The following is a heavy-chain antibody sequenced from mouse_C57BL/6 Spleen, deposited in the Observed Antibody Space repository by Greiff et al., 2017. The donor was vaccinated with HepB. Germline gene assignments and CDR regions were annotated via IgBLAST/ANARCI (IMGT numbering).Heavy chain of an antibody. V-gene: IGHV1-80*01. CDR2: IHPGDGDT. CDR3: ASSEYSYGSSYGWFAY. CDR1: GYAFSSYW. Sequence: QVQLKQSGAELVKPGASVKISCKASGYAFSSYWMNWVKQRPGKGLEWIGQIHPGDGDTNYNGKFKGKATLTADKSSSTAYMQLSSLTSEDSAVYFCASSEYSYGSSYGWFAYWGQGTLVTVSA. J-gene: IGHJ3*01. D-gene: IGHD1-1*01.